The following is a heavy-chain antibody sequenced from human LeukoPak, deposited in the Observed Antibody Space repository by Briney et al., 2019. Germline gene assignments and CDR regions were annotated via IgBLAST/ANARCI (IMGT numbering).Heavy chain of an antibody. J-gene: IGHJ4*02. CDR2: ISSSSSYI. D-gene: IGHD3-22*01. CDR3: ARADDSSGYYLDY. V-gene: IGHV3-21*01. CDR1: GFSVGSSS. Sequence: GGSLRLARAASGFSVGSSSIDSDRQAPGKGLEWVSSISSSSSYIYYADSVKGRFTISRDNAKNSLYLQMNSLRAEDTAVYYCARADDSSGYYLDYWGQGTLVTVSS.